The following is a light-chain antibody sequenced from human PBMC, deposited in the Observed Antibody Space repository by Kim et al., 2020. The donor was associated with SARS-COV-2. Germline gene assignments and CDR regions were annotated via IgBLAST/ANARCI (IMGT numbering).Light chain of an antibody. CDR2: GAS. J-gene: IGKJ4*01. Sequence: ASIGDRVTITCQASQDINSHLNWYQQKPGTAPKFLIYGASSLEAGVPSRFSGSGSGTDFTFTISSLQPEDVATYYCQQSDNLPLTFGGGTKVDIK. V-gene: IGKV1-33*01. CDR1: QDINSH. CDR3: QQSDNLPLT.